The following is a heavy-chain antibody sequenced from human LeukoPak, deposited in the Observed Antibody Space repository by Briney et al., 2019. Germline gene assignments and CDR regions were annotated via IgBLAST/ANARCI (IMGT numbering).Heavy chain of an antibody. Sequence: KPSETLSLTCTVSGGSISSYYWSWIRQPPGKGLEWIGYIYYSGSTNYNPSLKSRVTISVDTSKNQFSLKLSSVTAADTAVYYCARDPRHPGSLGAFDIWGQGTMVTVSS. CDR2: IYYSGST. CDR3: ARDPRHPGSLGAFDI. CDR1: GGSISSYY. D-gene: IGHD1-26*01. J-gene: IGHJ3*02. V-gene: IGHV4-59*01.